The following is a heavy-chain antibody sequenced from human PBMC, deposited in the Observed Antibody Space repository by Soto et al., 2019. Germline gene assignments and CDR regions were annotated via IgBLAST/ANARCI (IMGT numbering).Heavy chain of an antibody. Sequence: LRLSCAASGFTFDDYAMHWVRQAPGKGLEWVSGISWNSGSIGYADSVKGRFTISRDNAKNSLYLQMNSLRAEDTALYYCAKGLTMVRGSMDVWGQGTTVTVSS. CDR2: ISWNSGSI. D-gene: IGHD3-10*01. V-gene: IGHV3-9*01. J-gene: IGHJ6*02. CDR3: AKGLTMVRGSMDV. CDR1: GFTFDDYA.